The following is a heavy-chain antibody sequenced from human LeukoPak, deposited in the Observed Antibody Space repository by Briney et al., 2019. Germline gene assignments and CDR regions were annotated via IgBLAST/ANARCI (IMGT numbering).Heavy chain of an antibody. CDR3: ARGDLLVVPAANFDY. J-gene: IGHJ4*02. D-gene: IGHD2-2*01. CDR1: GFTLRSYA. Sequence: AGGSLRLSCAASGFTLRSYAMHWVRQAPGKGLEWVAVISYDGSNKYYADSVKGRFTISRDNSKNTLYLQMNSLRAEDTAVYYCARGDLLVVPAANFDYWGQGTLVTVSS. V-gene: IGHV3-30-3*01. CDR2: ISYDGSNK.